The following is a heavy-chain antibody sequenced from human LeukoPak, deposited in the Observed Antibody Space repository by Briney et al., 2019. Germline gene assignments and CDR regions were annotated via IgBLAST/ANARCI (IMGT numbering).Heavy chain of an antibody. CDR3: ARDRVYYDSSGYYRRINWFDP. CDR1: GFTFSSYA. J-gene: IGHJ5*02. Sequence: PGGSLRLSCAASGFTFSSYAIHCVRHAPGKGLERVAVISYDGSNKYYADSVKGRFTISRDNSKNTLYLQMNSLRAEDTAVYYCARDRVYYDSSGYYRRINWFDPWGQGTLVTVSS. CDR2: ISYDGSNK. D-gene: IGHD3-22*01. V-gene: IGHV3-30-3*01.